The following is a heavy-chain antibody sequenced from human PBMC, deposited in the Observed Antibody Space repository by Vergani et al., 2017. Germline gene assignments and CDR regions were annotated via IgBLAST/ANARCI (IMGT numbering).Heavy chain of an antibody. CDR1: GYTFTSYY. V-gene: IGHV1-46*01. CDR2: INPSGGST. J-gene: IGHJ6*03. D-gene: IGHD3-3*01. Sequence: QVQLVQSGAEVKKPGASVKVSCKASGYTFTSYYMHWVRQAPGQGLEWMGIINPSGGSTSYAQKFQGRVTMTRDTSTSTVYMELSSLRSEDTAVYYCARGGKRITIFGVVIILGGPDYMDVWGKGTTVTVSS. CDR3: ARGGKRITIFGVVIILGGPDYMDV.